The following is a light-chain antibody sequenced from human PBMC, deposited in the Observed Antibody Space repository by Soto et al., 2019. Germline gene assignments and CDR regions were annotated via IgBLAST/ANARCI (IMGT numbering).Light chain of an antibody. V-gene: IGLV2-14*03. CDR1: SSDVGGHNY. Sequence: QSVLTQPASVSGSPGQSITISCIGTSSDVGGHNYVSWYQQHTGKAPKLIVYDVTKRISGVSDRFSASKSDNAASLTISGLQADDEADYYCSSYRNINTVIFGGGTKVTVL. CDR2: DVT. CDR3: SSYRNINTVI. J-gene: IGLJ2*01.